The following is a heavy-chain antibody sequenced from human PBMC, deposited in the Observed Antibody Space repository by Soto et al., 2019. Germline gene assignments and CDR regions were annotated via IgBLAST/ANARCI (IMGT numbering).Heavy chain of an antibody. CDR2: IYYSGST. V-gene: IGHV4-59*01. CDR1: GGSISSYY. Sequence: PSETLSLTCTVSGGSISSYYWSWIRQPPGKGLEWIGYIYYSGSTNYNPSLKSRVTISVDTSKNQLSLKLSSVTAADTAVYHCARSTTGTSNNWFDPWGQGTLVTVSS. J-gene: IGHJ5*02. D-gene: IGHD1-1*01. CDR3: ARSTTGTSNNWFDP.